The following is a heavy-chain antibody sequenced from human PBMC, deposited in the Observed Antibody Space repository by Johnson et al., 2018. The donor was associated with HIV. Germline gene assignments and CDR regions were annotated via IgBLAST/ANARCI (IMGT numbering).Heavy chain of an antibody. J-gene: IGHJ3*02. CDR1: GFTFSNYA. Sequence: VQLVESGGGVVQPGRSLILSCAASGFTFSNYAIHWVRQAPGKGLEWVAIISYDGSNKYYADSVKGRFTITRDNVKNSLYMQMNSLRVEDTAVYFCARDYRGALDIWGQGTMVTVSS. CDR3: ARDYRGALDI. D-gene: IGHD4-11*01. V-gene: IGHV3-30*04. CDR2: ISYDGSNK.